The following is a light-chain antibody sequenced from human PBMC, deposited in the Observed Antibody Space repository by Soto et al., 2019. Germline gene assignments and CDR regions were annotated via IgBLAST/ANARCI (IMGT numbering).Light chain of an antibody. J-gene: IGLJ2*01. CDR2: EVR. CDR1: SSDVGNY. V-gene: IGLV2-14*01. Sequence: QSALTQPASVSGSPGQSITISCTGTSSDVGNYVSWYQQHPGKAPKLLIYEVRNRPSGLSYRFSGSKSGNTASLTISSLLPEDEADYFCSSFSSRNTVVFGGGTKLTVL. CDR3: SSFSSRNTVV.